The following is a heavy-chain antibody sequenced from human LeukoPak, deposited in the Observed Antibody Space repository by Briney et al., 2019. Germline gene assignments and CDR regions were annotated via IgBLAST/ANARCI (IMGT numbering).Heavy chain of an antibody. Sequence: SETLSLTYAVYGGSFSGYYWSWIRQPPGKGLEWIGEINHSGSTNYNPSLKSRVTISVGASKNQFSLKLSSVTAADTAVYYCARGSGRTGDIVVVPAAISGDYYYMDVWGKGTTVTVSS. CDR1: GGSFSGYY. J-gene: IGHJ6*03. CDR3: ARGSGRTGDIVVVPAAISGDYYYMDV. CDR2: INHSGST. V-gene: IGHV4-34*01. D-gene: IGHD2-2*02.